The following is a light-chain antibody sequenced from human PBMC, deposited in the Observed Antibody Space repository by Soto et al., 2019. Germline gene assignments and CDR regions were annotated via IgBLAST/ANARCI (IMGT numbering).Light chain of an antibody. J-gene: IGLJ1*01. CDR2: SNN. Sequence: QSVLTQAPSASETPGQRVTISCSGGSSNIGRNTVNWYQQLPGTAPKLLIYSNNRRPSGVPDRFSGSKSGTSASLAISGLQSEDEAHYYCAAWDDSLTDYVFGTGTKVTVL. CDR3: AAWDDSLTDYV. V-gene: IGLV1-44*01. CDR1: SSNIGRNT.